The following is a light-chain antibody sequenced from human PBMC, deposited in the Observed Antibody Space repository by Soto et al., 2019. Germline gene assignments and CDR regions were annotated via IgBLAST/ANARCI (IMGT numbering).Light chain of an antibody. CDR1: SSDVGAYNL. V-gene: IGLV2-14*02. J-gene: IGLJ3*02. CDR2: DVS. Sequence: QSALTQPASVSGSPGQSITISCTGTSSDVGAYNLVSWYQQHPGRAPKLFIFDVSDRPSGVSDRFSGSKSGNTPSLTISGLQAEDEACYYCSSYTNTSTLVFGGGTKLTVL. CDR3: SSYTNTSTLV.